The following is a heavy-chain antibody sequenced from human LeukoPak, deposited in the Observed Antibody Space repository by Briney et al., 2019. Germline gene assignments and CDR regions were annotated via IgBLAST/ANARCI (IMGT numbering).Heavy chain of an antibody. Sequence: SVKVSCKASGGTFSSYAISWVRQAPGQGLEWMGRIIPILGIANYAQKFQGRVTITADKSTSTAYMELSSLRSEDTAVYYCARDSREDGMDVWGQGTTVTVSS. D-gene: IGHD1-26*01. CDR1: GGTFSSYA. J-gene: IGHJ6*02. CDR3: ARDSREDGMDV. V-gene: IGHV1-69*04. CDR2: IIPILGIA.